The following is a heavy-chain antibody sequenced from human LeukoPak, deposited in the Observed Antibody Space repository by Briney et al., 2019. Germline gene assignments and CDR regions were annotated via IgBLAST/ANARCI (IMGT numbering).Heavy chain of an antibody. Sequence: GGSLRLSCAASGFSFSSYAMCWVRQAPGKGLEWVGFIRSKAYGGTTEYAASVKGRFTISRDDSKSIAYLQMNSLKTEDTAVYYCTRDARPYDFWSGYYTDYWGQGTLVTVSS. D-gene: IGHD3-3*01. CDR2: IRSKAYGGTT. J-gene: IGHJ4*02. CDR1: GFSFSSYA. V-gene: IGHV3-49*04. CDR3: TRDARPYDFWSGYYTDY.